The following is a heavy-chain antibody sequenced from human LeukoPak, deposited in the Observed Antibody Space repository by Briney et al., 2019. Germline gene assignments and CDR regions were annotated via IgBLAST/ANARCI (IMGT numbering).Heavy chain of an antibody. CDR2: IYPGDSDT. CDR1: GYSFTTYW. CDR3: ARQKGGYCSGGSCYGLIHFDY. D-gene: IGHD2-15*01. V-gene: IGHV5-51*01. Sequence: GESLKISCRVSGYSFTTYWIAWVRQMPGKGLEWMGIIYPGDSDTRYSPSFQGQVTISADKSISTAYLQWSSLKASDTAMYYCARQKGGYCSGGSCYGLIHFDYWGQGTLVTVSS. J-gene: IGHJ4*02.